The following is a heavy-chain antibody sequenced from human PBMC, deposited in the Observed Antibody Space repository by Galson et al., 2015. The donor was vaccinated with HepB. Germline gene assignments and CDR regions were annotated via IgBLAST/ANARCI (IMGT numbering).Heavy chain of an antibody. CDR2: IWYDGSNK. CDR3: ARALSGYQSLDY. J-gene: IGHJ4*02. Sequence: SLRLSCAASGFTFSSYGVHWVRQAPGKGLEWVAVIWYDGSNKYYADSVKGRFTISRDNSKNTLYLQMYSLRAEDTAVYYCARALSGYQSLDYWGQGTLVTVSS. CDR1: GFTFSSYG. V-gene: IGHV3-33*01. D-gene: IGHD3-22*01.